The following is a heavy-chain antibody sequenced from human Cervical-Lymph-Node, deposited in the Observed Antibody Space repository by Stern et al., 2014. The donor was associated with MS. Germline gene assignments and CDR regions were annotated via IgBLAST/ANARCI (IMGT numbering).Heavy chain of an antibody. CDR1: GLTFSTYG. CDR3: ARDPTDIVVVPAARYGMDV. V-gene: IGHV3-33*01. J-gene: IGHJ6*02. Sequence: VQLLASGGGVVQPGRSLRLSCAASGLTFSTYGMHWVRQAPGKGLEWVAVVWNDGTKKFYADSVKGRFTISRDNSKNTLYLQMNSLRVEDTAVYYCARDPTDIVVVPAARYGMDVWGQGTTVTVSS. D-gene: IGHD2-2*01. CDR2: VWNDGTKK.